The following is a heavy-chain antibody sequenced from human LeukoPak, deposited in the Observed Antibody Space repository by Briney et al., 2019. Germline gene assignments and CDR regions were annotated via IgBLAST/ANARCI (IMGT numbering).Heavy chain of an antibody. D-gene: IGHD6-6*01. CDR1: GFSFSGHW. J-gene: IGHJ4*02. Sequence: GGSLRLSCTAFGFSFSGHWMHWARQLPGKGLVWVSRISPTGSTTSYADSVKGRFTVSRDNAKNTLYLQVNNLRAEDTAVYYCARGPNSNWSGLDFWGQGTLLTVSS. CDR2: ISPTGSTT. CDR3: ARGPNSNWSGLDF. V-gene: IGHV3-74*01.